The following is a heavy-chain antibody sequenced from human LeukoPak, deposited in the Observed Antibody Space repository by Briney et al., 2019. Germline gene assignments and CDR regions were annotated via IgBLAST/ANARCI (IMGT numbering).Heavy chain of an antibody. J-gene: IGHJ4*02. CDR1: GFTFSSYW. CDR2: INSDGNST. V-gene: IGHV3-74*01. D-gene: IGHD6-13*01. Sequence: GGSLRLSCAASGFTFSSYWMHWVRQAPGKGLVWVSRINSDGNSTSYADSVKGRFTISRDNAKNTLYLQMNSLRAEDTAVYYCARADPGGSSSWYSPPYPDYWGQGTLVTVSS. CDR3: ARADPGGSSSWYSPPYPDY.